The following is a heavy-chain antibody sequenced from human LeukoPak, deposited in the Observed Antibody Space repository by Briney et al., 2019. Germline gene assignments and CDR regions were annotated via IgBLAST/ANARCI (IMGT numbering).Heavy chain of an antibody. CDR3: AKALGRDYDANAYDAFDI. CDR2: IYSGGST. V-gene: IGHV3-53*05. CDR1: GSTVSSNY. D-gene: IGHD4-17*01. J-gene: IGHJ3*02. Sequence: GGSLRLSCAASGSTVSSNYMSWVRQAPGKGLEWVSVIYSGGSTYYADSVKGRFTISRDNAKNSLYLQMNSLRAEDTALYYCAKALGRDYDANAYDAFDIWGQGTMVTVSS.